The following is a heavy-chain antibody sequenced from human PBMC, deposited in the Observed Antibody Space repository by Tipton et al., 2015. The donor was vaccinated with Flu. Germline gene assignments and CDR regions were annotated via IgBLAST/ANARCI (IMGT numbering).Heavy chain of an antibody. Sequence: TLSLTCTVSGGSISSYYWSWIRQPPGKGLEWIGYIYYSGSTNYNPSPKSRVTISVDTSKNQFSLKLSSVTAADTAVYYCARGNIVVVPAAISRKYYYYGMDVWGQGTTVTVSS. CDR3: ARGNIVVVPAAISRKYYYYGMDV. V-gene: IGHV4-59*12. CDR2: IYYSGST. CDR1: GGSISSYY. D-gene: IGHD2-2*02. J-gene: IGHJ6*02.